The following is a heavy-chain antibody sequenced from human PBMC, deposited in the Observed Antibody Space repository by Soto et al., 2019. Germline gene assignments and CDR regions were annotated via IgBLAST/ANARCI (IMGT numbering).Heavy chain of an antibody. V-gene: IGHV1-18*01. J-gene: IGHJ6*02. CDR1: GYTFTSYG. D-gene: IGHD1-26*01. Sequence: ASVKVSCKASGYTFTSYGISWVRQAPGQGLEWMGWISAYNGNTNYAQKLQGRVTTTTDTSTSTAYMELRSLRSDDTAVYYCARDRDSGSYSYYYGMDVWGQGTTVTVSS. CDR3: ARDRDSGSYSYYYGMDV. CDR2: ISAYNGNT.